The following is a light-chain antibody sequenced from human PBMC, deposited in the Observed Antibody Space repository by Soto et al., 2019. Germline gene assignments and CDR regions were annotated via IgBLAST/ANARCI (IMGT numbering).Light chain of an antibody. V-gene: IGKV3-20*01. CDR2: GAS. J-gene: IGKJ1*01. Sequence: EIVLTQSPGTLSLSPGERATLSCRASQSVSSSSLAWYQQKPGQAPRLLIYGASSRATGIPDRFSGSGSGKNFTLTISSVEAEYFAVYYCQQYRTFGQGTKVEIK. CDR3: QQYRT. CDR1: QSVSSSS.